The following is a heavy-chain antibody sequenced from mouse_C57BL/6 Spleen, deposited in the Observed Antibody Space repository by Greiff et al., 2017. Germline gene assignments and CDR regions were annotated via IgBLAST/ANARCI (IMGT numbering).Heavy chain of an antibody. Sequence: EVKLMESGGGLVKPGGSLQLSCAASVFTFSDYGMHWVRQAPEKGLEWVAYISSGSSTIYYADTVQGRFTISRDNAKNTLFLQMTSLMSEDTAMYYCARENWGLDDWGQGTTLSVSS. V-gene: IGHV5-17*01. CDR2: ISSGSSTI. CDR1: VFTFSDYG. D-gene: IGHD4-1*01. CDR3: ARENWGLDD. J-gene: IGHJ2*01.